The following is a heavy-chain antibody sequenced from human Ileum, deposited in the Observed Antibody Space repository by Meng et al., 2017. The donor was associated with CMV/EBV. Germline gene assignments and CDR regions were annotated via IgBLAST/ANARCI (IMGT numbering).Heavy chain of an antibody. V-gene: IGHV4-34*02. D-gene: IGHD1-26*01. J-gene: IGHJ4*02. CDR1: GGSFSSFS. Sequence: QVTLQRWGAGLLKPSETLSLTCGVNGGSFSSFSWTWIRQPPGKGPEWIGDINHRGTTNYSPSLKSRVTISIDTSKKQFSLRLSSLTAADTAVYYCTRGRVGDWGFDFWGQGTLVTVSS. CDR3: TRGRVGDWGFDF. CDR2: INHRGTT.